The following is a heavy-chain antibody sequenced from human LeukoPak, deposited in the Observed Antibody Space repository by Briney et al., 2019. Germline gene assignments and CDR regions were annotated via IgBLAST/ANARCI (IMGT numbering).Heavy chain of an antibody. CDR1: GFTFSSYS. V-gene: IGHV3-21*04. CDR3: AKDRGSSSSGYFDY. J-gene: IGHJ4*02. Sequence: GGSLRLSCAASGFTFSSYSMNWIRQAPGKGLEWVSSISNDANYIYYADSLKGRFTISRDNAKNSLYLQMNSLRAEDMALYYCAKDRGSSSSGYFDYWGQGTLVTVSS. CDR2: ISNDANYI. D-gene: IGHD6-6*01.